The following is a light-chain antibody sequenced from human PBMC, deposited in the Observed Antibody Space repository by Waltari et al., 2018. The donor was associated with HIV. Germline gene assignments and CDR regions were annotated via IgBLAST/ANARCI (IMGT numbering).Light chain of an antibody. V-gene: IGLV1-47*01. CDR1: SSNIGSKY. J-gene: IGLJ2*01. CDR3: AAWDDSLL. Sequence: QSVLTQPPSASGTPGQRVTISCSGSSSNIGSKYVYWYQQLPGTAPKLLIYGNNQRPSGVPDRFSGSKSGTSASLAISGLRSEDEADYYCAAWDDSLLFGGGTKLTVL. CDR2: GNN.